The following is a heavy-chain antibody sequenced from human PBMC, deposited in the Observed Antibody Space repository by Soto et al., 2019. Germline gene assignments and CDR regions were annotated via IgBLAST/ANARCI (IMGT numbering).Heavy chain of an antibody. CDR1: GGSFCGDY. D-gene: IGHD3-3*01. Sequence: PSETLSLTRAVYGGSFCGDYRTWISQPPGEGLEWIGEINHSGGTSYNPSLKSRVTISVDTSKSQFSLKLTSVTAADTAVYSCARGRAGFFWSGRRDNWFDPWGQGTLVTVS. J-gene: IGHJ5*02. CDR3: ARGRAGFFWSGRRDNWFDP. CDR2: INHSGGT. V-gene: IGHV4-34*01.